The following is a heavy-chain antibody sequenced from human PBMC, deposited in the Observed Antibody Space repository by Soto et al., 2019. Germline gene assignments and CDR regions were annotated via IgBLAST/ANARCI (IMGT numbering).Heavy chain of an antibody. CDR1: GFTFSSYA. CDR2: ISGSGGST. D-gene: IGHD3-9*01. J-gene: IGHJ4*02. CDR3: AKFQYFDWLLSRSDY. V-gene: IGHV3-23*01. Sequence: VQLLESGGGLVQPGGSLRLSCAASGFTFSSYAMSWVRQAPGQGLEWVSAISGSGGSTYYADSGKVRFTISSDNSMNTLYLQMNGLRAGDTAVYDCAKFQYFDWLLSRSDYWGQGTLVTVSS.